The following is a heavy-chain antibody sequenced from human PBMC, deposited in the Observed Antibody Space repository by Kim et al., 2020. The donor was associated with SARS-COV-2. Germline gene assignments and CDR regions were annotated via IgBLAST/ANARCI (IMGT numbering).Heavy chain of an antibody. CDR3: ARYRYNRKDEWTGFDY. CDR1: GFSVSSNY. Sequence: GGSLRLSCAASGFSVSSNYMTWVRQAPGKGLEWVSVIYSDGRTYYADAVRGRFTVSRDNSKNTLFLQMNSLRAEDAAVYYCARYRYNRKDEWTGFDYWG. CDR2: IYSDGRT. D-gene: IGHD1-20*01. V-gene: IGHV3-53*05. J-gene: IGHJ4*01.